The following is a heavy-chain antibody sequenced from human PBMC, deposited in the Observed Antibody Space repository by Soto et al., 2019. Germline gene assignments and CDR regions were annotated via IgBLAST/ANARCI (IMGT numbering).Heavy chain of an antibody. V-gene: IGHV3-30*18. CDR2: ISYDGSNK. CDR1: GFTFSSYG. CDR3: AKVPYSSGWYRYYYYGMDV. J-gene: IGHJ6*02. Sequence: QVQLVESGGGMVQPGRSLRLSCAASGFTFSSYGMHWVRQAPGKGLEWVAVISYDGSNKYYADSVKGRFTISRDNSKNTLYLQMNSLRAEDTAVYYCAKVPYSSGWYRYYYYGMDVWGQGTTVTVSS. D-gene: IGHD6-19*01.